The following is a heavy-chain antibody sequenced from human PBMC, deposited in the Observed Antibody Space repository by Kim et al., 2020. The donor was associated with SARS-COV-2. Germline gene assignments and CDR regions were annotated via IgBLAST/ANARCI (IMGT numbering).Heavy chain of an antibody. J-gene: IGHJ4*02. D-gene: IGHD4-4*01. CDR2: IFRGGTA. V-gene: IGHV3-53*01. CDR1: GLTVTSNH. CDR3: SRDPVADGYSFFDY. Sequence: GGSLRLSCAVSGLTVTSNHMTWIRQAPGRGLEWVSFIFRGGTAYYAPSVQGRFTVSRDYYKNTLSLQLNSLRAEDRAIYFCSRDPVADGYSFFDYWGQGT.